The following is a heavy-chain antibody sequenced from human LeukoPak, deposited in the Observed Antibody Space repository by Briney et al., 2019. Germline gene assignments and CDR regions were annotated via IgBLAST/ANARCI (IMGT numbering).Heavy chain of an antibody. CDR2: IYSGGST. CDR3: ARAPLDVDY. CDR1: GFTFSSYA. J-gene: IGHJ4*02. V-gene: IGHV3-53*01. D-gene: IGHD1-1*01. Sequence: GGSLRLSCAASGFTFSSYAMSWVRQAPGKGLEWVSVIYSGGSTYYADSVKGRFTISRDNSKNTLYLQMNSLRAEDTAVYYCARAPLDVDYWGQGTLVTVSS.